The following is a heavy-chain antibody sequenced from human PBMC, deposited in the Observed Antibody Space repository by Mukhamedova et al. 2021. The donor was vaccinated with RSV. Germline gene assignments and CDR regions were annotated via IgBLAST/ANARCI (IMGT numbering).Heavy chain of an antibody. CDR3: AKDGPARWGYFDY. V-gene: IGHV3-23*01. Sequence: VRQAPGKGLEWVSTISNSGSSTYYADSVKGRFTISRDNSKNTLYLQMNSLRADDTAIYYCAKDGPARWGYFDYWGQGTLVTVSS. D-gene: IGHD4-23*01. CDR2: ISNSGSST. J-gene: IGHJ4*02.